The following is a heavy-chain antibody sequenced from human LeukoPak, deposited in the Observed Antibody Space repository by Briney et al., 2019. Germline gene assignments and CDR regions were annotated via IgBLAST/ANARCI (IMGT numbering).Heavy chain of an antibody. V-gene: IGHV3-74*01. Sequence: GGSLRLSCAASGLAFSAYKMHWVRQAPRKGLVWVSRISTDGYTTDYVDFVQGRFTASRDNTKNTWSLEMNSLRAEDTAVYYCVVGGSPGYWGQGTLVTVSS. CDR2: ISTDGYTT. D-gene: IGHD2-15*01. CDR1: GLAFSAYK. CDR3: VVGGSPGY. J-gene: IGHJ4*02.